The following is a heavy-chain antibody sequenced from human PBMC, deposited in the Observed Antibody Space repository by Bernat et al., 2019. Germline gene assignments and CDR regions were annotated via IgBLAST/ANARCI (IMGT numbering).Heavy chain of an antibody. Sequence: EVQLVETGGGLIQPGGSLRLSCAVSGFAVSTTYMSWVRQAPGKGLDWVSLIYSGGTTDYADSVKGRFTISRDDSKNTVYLQMNSLRAEDTAVYYCARGGQPPHWGQGTLVTVSS. CDR2: IYSGGTT. V-gene: IGHV3-53*02. CDR3: ARGGQPPH. D-gene: IGHD1-26*01. CDR1: GFAVSTTY. J-gene: IGHJ4*02.